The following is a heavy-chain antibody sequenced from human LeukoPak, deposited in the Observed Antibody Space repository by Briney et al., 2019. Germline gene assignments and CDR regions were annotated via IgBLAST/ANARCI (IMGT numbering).Heavy chain of an antibody. D-gene: IGHD6-19*01. CDR3: ARHGSGWYIGAVVDY. CDR2: IKQDGSEK. J-gene: IGHJ4*02. CDR1: GFTFSSYW. V-gene: IGHV3-7*01. Sequence: PGGSLRLSCAASGFTFSSYWMSWVRQAPGKGLEWVANIKQDGSEKYYVDSMKGRFTISRDNAKNSLYLQMNSLRAEDTAVYYCARHGSGWYIGAVVDYWGQGTLVTVSS.